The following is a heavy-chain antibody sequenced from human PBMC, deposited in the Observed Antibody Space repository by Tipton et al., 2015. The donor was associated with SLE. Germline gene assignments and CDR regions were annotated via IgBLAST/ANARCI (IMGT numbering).Heavy chain of an antibody. CDR3: ARFSVVSTHYFDL. CDR1: GFTFSSYA. D-gene: IGHD5/OR15-5a*01. V-gene: IGHV3-64*04. Sequence: SLRLSCSASGFTFSSYAMHWVRQAPGKGLEYVSAISSNGGSTYYADSVKGRFTISRDNSKNTLYLQMNSLRADDTAVYYCARFSVVSTHYFDLWGRGTLVTVSS. J-gene: IGHJ2*01. CDR2: ISSNGGST.